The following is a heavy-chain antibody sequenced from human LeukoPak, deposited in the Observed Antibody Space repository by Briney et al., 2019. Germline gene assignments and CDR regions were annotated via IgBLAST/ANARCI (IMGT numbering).Heavy chain of an antibody. CDR2: ISYDGSNK. V-gene: IGHV3-30*18. Sequence: GGSLRLSCAASGFTFSSYGMHWVRQAPGKGLEWVAVISYDGSNKYYADSVKGRFTISRDNSKNTLYLQMNSLRAEDTAVYYCAKDHYYDSSGYYYGNYCYGMDVWGQGTTVTVSS. D-gene: IGHD3-22*01. CDR1: GFTFSSYG. CDR3: AKDHYYDSSGYYYGNYCYGMDV. J-gene: IGHJ6*02.